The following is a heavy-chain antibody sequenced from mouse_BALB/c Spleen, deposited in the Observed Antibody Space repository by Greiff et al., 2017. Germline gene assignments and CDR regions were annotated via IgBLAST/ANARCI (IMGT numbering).Heavy chain of an antibody. J-gene: IGHJ4*01. CDR3: NAQIYYDYEEAMDY. CDR1: GFNIKDYY. D-gene: IGHD2-4*01. V-gene: IGHV14-4*02. CDR2: IDPENGDT. Sequence: EVQLQQSGAELVRSGASVKLSCTASGFNIKDYYMHWVKQRPEQGLEWIGWIDPENGDTEYAPKFQGKATMTADTSSNTAYLQLSSLTSEDTAVYYCNAQIYYDYEEAMDYWGQGTSVTVSS.